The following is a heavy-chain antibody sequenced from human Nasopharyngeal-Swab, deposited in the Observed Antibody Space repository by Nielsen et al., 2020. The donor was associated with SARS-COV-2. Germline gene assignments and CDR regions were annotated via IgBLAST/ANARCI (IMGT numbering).Heavy chain of an antibody. CDR1: GFTFSNAW. D-gene: IGHD2-2*01. CDR2: IKSKTDGGTT. Sequence: GESLKISCAASGFTFSNAWMSWVRQAPGKGLEWVGRIKSKTDGGTTDYAAPVKGRFTISRDDSKNTLYLQMNSLKTEDTAVYYCARDGGGGEDCSSTSCYLDYYYYGMDVWGQGTTVTVSS. J-gene: IGHJ6*02. V-gene: IGHV3-15*01. CDR3: ARDGGGGEDCSSTSCYLDYYYYGMDV.